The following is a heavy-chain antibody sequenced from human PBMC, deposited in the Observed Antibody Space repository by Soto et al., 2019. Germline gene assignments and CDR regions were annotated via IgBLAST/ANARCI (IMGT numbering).Heavy chain of an antibody. V-gene: IGHV3-21*01. J-gene: IGHJ4*02. Sequence: EVQLVESGGGLVKPGGSLRLSCAASGFTFSSYSMNWVRQAPGKGLEWVSSISSSSSYIYYADSVKGRFTISRDNAKNSLYLQMNSLRAEDTAVYYCARDTSGWPRYFDYWGQGTLVTVSS. CDR2: ISSSSSYI. CDR1: GFTFSSYS. CDR3: ARDTSGWPRYFDY. D-gene: IGHD6-19*01.